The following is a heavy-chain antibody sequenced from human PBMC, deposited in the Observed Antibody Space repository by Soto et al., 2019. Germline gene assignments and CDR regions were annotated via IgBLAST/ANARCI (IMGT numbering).Heavy chain of an antibody. J-gene: IGHJ5*02. CDR2: IWYDGTNK. Sequence: LRLSCAASGFTFSTYGMHWVRQAPGKGLEWVAVIWYDGTNKYYADSVKGRFTISRDDSKNTLYLQMNSLRAEDTAGYYCARLGQALELLDPWGQGTLVTVSS. D-gene: IGHD1-26*01. V-gene: IGHV3-33*01. CDR3: ARLGQALELLDP. CDR1: GFTFSTYG.